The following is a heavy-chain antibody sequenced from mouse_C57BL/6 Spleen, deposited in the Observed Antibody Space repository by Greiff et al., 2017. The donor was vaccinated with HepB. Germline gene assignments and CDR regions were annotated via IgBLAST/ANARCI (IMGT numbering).Heavy chain of an antibody. CDR2: INPGSGGT. Sequence: QVQLQQSGAELVRPGTSVKVSCKASGYAFTNYLIEWVKQRPGQGLEWIGVINPGSGGTNYNEKFKGKATLTADKSSSTAYMQLSSLTSEDSAVYCCARYGNYEDYYAMDYWDQGTSVTVSS. CDR3: ARYGNYEDYYAMDY. D-gene: IGHD2-1*01. J-gene: IGHJ4*01. V-gene: IGHV1-54*01. CDR1: GYAFTNYL.